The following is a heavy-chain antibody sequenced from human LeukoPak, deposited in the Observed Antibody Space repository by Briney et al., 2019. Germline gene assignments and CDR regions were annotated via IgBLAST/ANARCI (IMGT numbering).Heavy chain of an antibody. CDR2: IYSGGST. CDR3: AQGWGDYYYMDV. CDR1: GFSVSRNY. J-gene: IGHJ6*03. V-gene: IGHV3-66*02. Sequence: GGSLRLSCAASGFSVSRNYMSWVRQAPGKGLEWVSVIYSGGSTYYADSVKGRFTISRDNSKNTLYPQMNSLRAEDTAVYYCAQGWGDYYYMDVWGKGTTVTVSS. D-gene: IGHD3-16*01.